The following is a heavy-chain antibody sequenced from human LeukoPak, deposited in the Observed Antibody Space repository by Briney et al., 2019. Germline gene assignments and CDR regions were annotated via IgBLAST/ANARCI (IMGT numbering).Heavy chain of an antibody. V-gene: IGHV3-72*01. J-gene: IGHJ4*02. CDR2: PRNKAKSYTT. CDR3: VRVGSVSGSDYLDY. CDR1: GFTFSDHF. Sequence: PGGSLRLSCAVSGFTFSDHFLDWVRQAPGKGLEWVGRPRNKAKSYTTEYAASVKGRFTISRDDSKNSLYLQMNSLETEDTAVYYRVRVGSVSGSDYLDYWGQGTLVTVSS. D-gene: IGHD6-19*01.